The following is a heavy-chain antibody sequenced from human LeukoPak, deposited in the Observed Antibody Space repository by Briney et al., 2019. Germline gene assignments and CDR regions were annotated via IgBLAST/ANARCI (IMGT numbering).Heavy chain of an antibody. D-gene: IGHD3-16*01. CDR3: ARGYDYVWGSQSPHFDY. CDR1: GYTFTSYD. Sequence: ASVKVSCKASGYTFTSYDINWVRQATGQGLEWMGWMNPNSGNTGYAQKCQGRVTMTRNTSISTAYMELSSLRSEDTAVYYCARGYDYVWGSQSPHFDYWGQGTLVTVSS. CDR2: MNPNSGNT. J-gene: IGHJ4*02. V-gene: IGHV1-8*01.